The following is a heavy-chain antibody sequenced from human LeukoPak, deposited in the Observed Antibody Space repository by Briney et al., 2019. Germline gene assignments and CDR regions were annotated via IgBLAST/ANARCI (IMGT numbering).Heavy chain of an antibody. Sequence: SQTLSLTCTVSGGSISSGDYYWSWIRQPPGKDLEWIGYIYYSGSTYYNPSLKSRATISVDTSKNQFSLKLSSVTAADTAVYYCARDSSSWYSYGMDVWGKGTTVTVSS. J-gene: IGHJ6*04. V-gene: IGHV4-30-4*01. CDR3: ARDSSSWYSYGMDV. D-gene: IGHD6-13*01. CDR1: GGSISSGDYY. CDR2: IYYSGST.